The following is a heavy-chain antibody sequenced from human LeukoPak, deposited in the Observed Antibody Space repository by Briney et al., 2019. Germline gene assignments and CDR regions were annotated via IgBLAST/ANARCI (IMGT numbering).Heavy chain of an antibody. CDR2: ISAYNGNT. CDR1: GYTFTSYG. D-gene: IGHD3-9*01. V-gene: IGHV1-18*01. CDR3: ARDMELRYFDWLFGHDAFDI. Sequence: ASVKVSCKASGYTFTSYGISWVRQAPGQGLEWMGWISAYNGNTNYAQKLQGRVTMTTDTSTSTAYMELRSLRSDDTAVYYCARDMELRYFDWLFGHDAFDIWGQGTMVTVSS. J-gene: IGHJ3*02.